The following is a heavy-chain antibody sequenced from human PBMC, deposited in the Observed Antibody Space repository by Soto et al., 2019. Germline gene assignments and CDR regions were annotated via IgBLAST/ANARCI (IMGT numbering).Heavy chain of an antibody. V-gene: IGHV4-30-4*01. J-gene: IGHJ5*02. CDR2: IYYSGST. CDR1: GGSISSGDYY. CDR3: ARDAVDGTNLTPWWGDRRWGS. Sequence: QVQLQESGPGLVKPSQTLSLTCTVSGGSISSGDYYWSWIRQPPGKGLEWIGYIYYSGSTYYNPSLKSRVTISVDTSKNQFSLKLSSVTAADTAVYYCARDAVDGTNLTPWWGDRRWGSWGQGTLVTVSS. D-gene: IGHD2-8*02.